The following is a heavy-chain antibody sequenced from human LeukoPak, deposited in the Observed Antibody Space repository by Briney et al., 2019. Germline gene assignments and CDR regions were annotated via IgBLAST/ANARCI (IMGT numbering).Heavy chain of an antibody. CDR3: ARVGNWFGP. D-gene: IGHD1-26*01. CDR2: IYQSGNT. Sequence: SETLSLTCAVSGGSISSNAYSWSWIRQPPGEGLEWIGYIYQSGNTYYNPSLKSRVTISIGRSKNQFSLNLSSVTAAGTAVYYCARVGNWFGPWGQGTLVTVSS. V-gene: IGHV4-30-2*01. CDR1: GGSISSNAYS. J-gene: IGHJ5*01.